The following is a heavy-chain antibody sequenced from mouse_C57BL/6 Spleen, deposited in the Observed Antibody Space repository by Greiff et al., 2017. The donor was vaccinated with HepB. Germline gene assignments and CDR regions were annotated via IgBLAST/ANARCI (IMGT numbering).Heavy chain of an antibody. Sequence: EVMLVESGGGLVQPKGSLKLSCAASGFSFNTYAMNWVRQAPGKGLEWVARIRSKSNNYATYYADSVKDRFTISRDDSESMLYLQMNNLKTEDTAMYYCVRHGSSYKYFDVWGTGTTVTVSS. CDR2: IRSKSNNYAT. CDR3: VRHGSSYKYFDV. J-gene: IGHJ1*03. V-gene: IGHV10-1*01. CDR1: GFSFNTYA. D-gene: IGHD1-1*01.